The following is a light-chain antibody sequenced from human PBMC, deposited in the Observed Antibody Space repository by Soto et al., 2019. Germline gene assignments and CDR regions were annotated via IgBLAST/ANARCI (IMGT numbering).Light chain of an antibody. J-gene: IGKJ4*01. Sequence: AIRRTQSPSSISASTGGRVTITCRASQGISSYLAWYQQKPGKAPKLLIYAASTLQSGVPSRFSGSGSGTDFTLTISCLQSEDGATYYCQQYYSYTLTFGGGTKVDIK. CDR3: QQYYSYTLT. CDR2: AAS. V-gene: IGKV1-8*01. CDR1: QGISSY.